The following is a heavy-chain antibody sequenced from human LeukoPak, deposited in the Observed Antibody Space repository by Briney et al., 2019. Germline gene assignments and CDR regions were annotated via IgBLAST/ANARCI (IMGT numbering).Heavy chain of an antibody. Sequence: PSETLSLTCTVSGGSISSYYWSWIRQPPGKGLERIGYIYYSGSTNYNPSLKSRVTISVDTSKNQFSLKLSSVTAADTAVYYCARTAKRHYYGSGSYYNLLYWFDPWGQGPRSPSPQ. D-gene: IGHD3-10*01. CDR3: ARTAKRHYYGSGSYYNLLYWFDP. CDR2: IYYSGST. V-gene: IGHV4-59*08. CDR1: GGSISSYY. J-gene: IGHJ5*02.